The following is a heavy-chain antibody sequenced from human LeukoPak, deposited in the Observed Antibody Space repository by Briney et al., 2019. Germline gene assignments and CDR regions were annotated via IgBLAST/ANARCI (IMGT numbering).Heavy chain of an antibody. D-gene: IGHD4-11*01. V-gene: IGHV4-34*01. Sequence: SETLSLTCAVYGGSFSGYFWTWIRQPPGKGLEWIGEITHTGGTEYNPSLKSRVTISVDTSKSQFSLKLDSVTAADTALYYCARDHQTVTNAWGQGTLVTVSS. J-gene: IGHJ5*02. CDR3: ARDHQTVTNA. CDR2: ITHTGGT. CDR1: GGSFSGYF.